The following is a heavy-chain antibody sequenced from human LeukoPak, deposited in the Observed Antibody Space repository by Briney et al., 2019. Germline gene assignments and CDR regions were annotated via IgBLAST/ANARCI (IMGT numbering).Heavy chain of an antibody. CDR3: AKDRGNYRAFDY. D-gene: IGHD3-16*02. V-gene: IGHV3-11*01. CDR2: ISSSGSTI. Sequence: GGSLRLSCAASGFTVSSNYMSWVRQAPGKGLEWVSYISSSGSTIYYADSVKGRFTISRDNSKNTLYLQMNSLRAEDTAVYYCAKDRGNYRAFDYWGQGTLVTVSS. J-gene: IGHJ4*02. CDR1: GFTVSSNY.